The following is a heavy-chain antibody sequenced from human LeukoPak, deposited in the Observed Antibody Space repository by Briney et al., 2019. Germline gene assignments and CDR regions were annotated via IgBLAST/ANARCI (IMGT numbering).Heavy chain of an antibody. V-gene: IGHV1-2*02. CDR2: INPNSGGT. CDR1: GYTFTSYG. D-gene: IGHD3-10*01. J-gene: IGHJ4*02. CDR3: AREFGVFGLTPPDY. Sequence: ASVKVSCKASGYTFTSYGISWVRQAPGQGLEWMGWINPNSGGTNYAQKFQGRVTMTRDTSISTAYMELSRLRSDDTAVYYCAREFGVFGLTPPDYWGQGTLVTVSS.